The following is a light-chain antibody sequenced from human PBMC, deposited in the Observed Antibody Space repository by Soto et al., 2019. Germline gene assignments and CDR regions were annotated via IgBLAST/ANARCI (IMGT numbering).Light chain of an antibody. CDR2: WAS. V-gene: IGKV4-1*01. CDR1: QSLLYDSNNKNY. CDR3: QQYYSLPLT. Sequence: DIVMSQSPDSLAASLGERATINCKSSQSLLYDSNNKNYLAWYQQKPGQSPKLLIYWASMRESGVPDRFSGSGSGTDFTLTITSLQAEDVAVYYCQQYYSLPLTFGGGTKVEIK. J-gene: IGKJ4*01.